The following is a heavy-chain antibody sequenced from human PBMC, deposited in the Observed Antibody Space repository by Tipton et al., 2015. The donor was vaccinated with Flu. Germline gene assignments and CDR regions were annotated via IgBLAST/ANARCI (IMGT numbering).Heavy chain of an antibody. D-gene: IGHD3-10*02. J-gene: IGHJ4*02. Sequence: TLSLTCTVSGGSISSGDYYWGWVRRPPGKGLEWIGTIYHSGTTYYNPSLKSRLTISVDTSKNQFSLRLSSVTAADTAVYYCARHTGDSVRGVIDYWGQGTLVTVSS. V-gene: IGHV4-39*01. CDR1: GGSISSGDYY. CDR3: ARHTGDSVRGVIDY. CDR2: IYHSGTT.